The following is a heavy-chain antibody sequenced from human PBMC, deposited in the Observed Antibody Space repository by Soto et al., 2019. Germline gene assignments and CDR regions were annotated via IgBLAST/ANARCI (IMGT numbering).Heavy chain of an antibody. D-gene: IGHD6-13*01. CDR2: IIGYNFNT. CDR3: ARGGSSWYAEYYQH. J-gene: IGHJ1*01. V-gene: IGHV1-18*01. Sequence: ASVKVSCKASGYTFTNYGISLVRQAPVQVPELIVWIIGYNFNTNYSQTLQGRFTITTYTSTITSYIELRSLISDYTAVYYCARGGSSWYAEYYQHWGQGTLVTVSS. CDR1: GYTFTNYG.